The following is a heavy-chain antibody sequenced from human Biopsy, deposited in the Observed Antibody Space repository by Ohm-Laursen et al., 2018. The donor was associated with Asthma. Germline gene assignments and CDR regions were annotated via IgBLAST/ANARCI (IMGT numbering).Heavy chain of an antibody. Sequence: GSLRLSCAASGFAFNNSSMTWVRQAPGKGLEWVSSISASGVRTFYADSVKGRFTVSRDSSRNTQYLQLSTLRVEDTAVYFCAKITTDRQKANNWFDPWGQGTLVTVSS. J-gene: IGHJ5*02. CDR3: AKITTDRQKANNWFDP. D-gene: IGHD3-22*01. CDR2: ISASGVRT. V-gene: IGHV3-23*01. CDR1: GFAFNNSS.